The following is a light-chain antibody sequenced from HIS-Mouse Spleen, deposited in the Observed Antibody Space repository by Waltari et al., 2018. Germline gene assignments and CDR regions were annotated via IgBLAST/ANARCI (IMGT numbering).Light chain of an antibody. CDR1: SIDVGSYNL. CDR3: CSYAGSSTYWV. CDR2: EGS. J-gene: IGLJ3*02. Sequence: QSALTQPASVSGSPGQPITISCTATSIDVGSYNLVSWYQQHPGKAPKLMIYEGSKRPSGVSNRFSGSKSGNTASLTISGLQAEDEADYYCCSYAGSSTYWVFGGGTKLTVL. V-gene: IGLV2-23*01.